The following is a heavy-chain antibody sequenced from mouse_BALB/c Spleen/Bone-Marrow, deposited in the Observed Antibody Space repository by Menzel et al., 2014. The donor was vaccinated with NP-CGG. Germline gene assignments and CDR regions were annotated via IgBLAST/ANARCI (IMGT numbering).Heavy chain of an antibody. J-gene: IGHJ2*01. CDR1: GFTFSSYG. V-gene: IGHV5-6-3*01. Sequence: EVKLVESGGGLVQPGGSLKLSCAASGFTFSSYGMSWVRQTPDKRRELVASINSNGGSTYYPDSVKGRFTISRDNAKNTLSLQMSSLKSEDTAMYYCARGNYGNYVDYFDYWGQGTTLTVSS. CDR3: ARGNYGNYVDYFDY. CDR2: INSNGGST. D-gene: IGHD2-1*01.